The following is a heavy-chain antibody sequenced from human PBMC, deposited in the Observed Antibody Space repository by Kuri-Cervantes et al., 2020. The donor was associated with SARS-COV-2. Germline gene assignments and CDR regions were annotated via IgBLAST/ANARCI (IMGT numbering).Heavy chain of an antibody. CDR3: ADCSSTSCYTMSYFDY. Sequence: GSLRLSCTVSGGSISSHYWSWIRQPPGKGLEWIGYIYYSGSTYYNPSLKSRVTISVDTSKNQFSLKLSSVTAADTAVYYCADCSSTSCYTMSYFDYWGQGTLVTVSS. J-gene: IGHJ4*02. V-gene: IGHV4-59*04. CDR2: IYYSGST. CDR1: GGSISSHY. D-gene: IGHD2-2*02.